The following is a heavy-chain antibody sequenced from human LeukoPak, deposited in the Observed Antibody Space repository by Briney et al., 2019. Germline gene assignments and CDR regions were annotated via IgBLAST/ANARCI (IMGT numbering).Heavy chain of an antibody. D-gene: IGHD5-12*01. CDR2: FNPSGGST. V-gene: IGHV1-46*01. CDR1: GYTFTSYY. J-gene: IGHJ3*02. Sequence: GASVKVSCKASGYTFTSYYIHWLRQAPGQGLEWMGIFNPSGGSTSYAQKFQGRVTMTRDTSISTAYMELSRLRSDDTAVYYCASGSVTTTHAFDIWGQGTMVTVSS. CDR3: ASGSVTTTHAFDI.